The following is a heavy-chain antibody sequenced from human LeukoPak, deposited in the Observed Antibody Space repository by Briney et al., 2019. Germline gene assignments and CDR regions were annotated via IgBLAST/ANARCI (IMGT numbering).Heavy chain of an antibody. CDR1: GFTFSSSA. J-gene: IGHJ4*02. CDR2: IGGSGGST. Sequence: PGGSLRLSCGASGFTFSSSAMSWVRQAPGKGLEWVSGIGGSGGSTYYADSVKGRFTISRDNSKNTLYLQMNSLRAEDTAVYYCAKTGDGSGTYYHYFDYWGQGTLVTVSS. V-gene: IGHV3-23*01. CDR3: AKTGDGSGTYYHYFDY. D-gene: IGHD3-10*01.